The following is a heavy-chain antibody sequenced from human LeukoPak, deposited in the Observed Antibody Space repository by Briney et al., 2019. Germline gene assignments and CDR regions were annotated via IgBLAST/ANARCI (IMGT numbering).Heavy chain of an antibody. Sequence: GGSLRLSCAASGFTFSGQAMSWVRQAPGKGLEWLSYISISGTTIYYADSVKGRFTISRDNAKNSLYLQMNSLRAEDTAVYYCARGGGYGSGSHYYFDYWGQGTLVTVSS. CDR2: ISISGTTI. J-gene: IGHJ4*02. D-gene: IGHD3-10*01. CDR3: ARGGGYGSGSHYYFDY. V-gene: IGHV3-11*01. CDR1: GFTFSGQA.